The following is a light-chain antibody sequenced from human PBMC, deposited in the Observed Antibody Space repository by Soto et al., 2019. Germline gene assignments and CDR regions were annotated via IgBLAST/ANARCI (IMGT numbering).Light chain of an antibody. V-gene: IGKV1-33*01. CDR2: DAS. CDR1: QDIRNY. J-gene: IGKJ2*01. Sequence: DIQMTQSPPSLSASVGDRVTITCQASQDIRNYLNWYQQKPGKAPKLLIFDASNLEAGVPPRFSGSGSGTEFSFSISNLQPDDVATYYCQHYDNLPPYIFGQGTKLEIK. CDR3: QHYDNLPPYI.